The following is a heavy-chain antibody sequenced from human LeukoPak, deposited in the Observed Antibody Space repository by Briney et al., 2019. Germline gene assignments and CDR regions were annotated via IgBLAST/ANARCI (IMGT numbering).Heavy chain of an antibody. J-gene: IGHJ4*02. CDR2: TSYNGNT. CDR3: ARHSGSGWQALGY. V-gene: IGHV1-18*04. Sequence: ASVKVSCKASGYNFSNYGISWVRQAPGLGLEWMGWTSYNGNTNYARKFQDRVTMTTDTSTTTAYMELRSLESDDTAVYYCARHSGSGWQALGYWGQGTLVTVSS. CDR1: GYNFSNYG. D-gene: IGHD6-19*01.